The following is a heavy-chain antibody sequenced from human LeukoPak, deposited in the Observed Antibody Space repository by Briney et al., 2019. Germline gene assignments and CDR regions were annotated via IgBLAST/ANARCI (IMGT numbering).Heavy chain of an antibody. J-gene: IGHJ5*02. CDR2: IYTSGST. Sequence: SEALSLTCSVSGGSISSYYWCWSRQPAGRGLEWIGRIYTSGSTNNNTSLKSRVTMSVDTSKNQFSRKLSSVTAAAKAVYYCERGLITMVRGVIELSNMVNWFDPWGQGTLVTVSS. V-gene: IGHV4-4*07. CDR1: GGSISSYY. D-gene: IGHD3-10*01. CDR3: ERGLITMVRGVIELSNMVNWFDP.